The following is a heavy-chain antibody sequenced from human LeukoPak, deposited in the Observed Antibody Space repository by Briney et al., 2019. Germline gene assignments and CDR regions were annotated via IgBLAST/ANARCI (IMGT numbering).Heavy chain of an antibody. D-gene: IGHD4-17*01. CDR1: GGSFSGYY. J-gene: IGHJ4*02. CDR3: AATTVTFSDDY. CDR2: INHSGST. Sequence: SETLSLTCAVYGGSFSGYYWSWIRQPPGKGVEWSGEINHSGSTNYYASLKSRVTISVDTSKNQFSLKLSSVTASDTAVYYCAATTVTFSDDYWGQGTLVTVSS. V-gene: IGHV4-34*01.